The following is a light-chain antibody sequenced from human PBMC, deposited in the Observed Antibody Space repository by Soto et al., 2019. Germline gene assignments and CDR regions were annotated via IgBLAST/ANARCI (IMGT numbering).Light chain of an antibody. CDR3: KRSYSTPIT. Sequence: DIVMTKSPDSLAVSLGERATINCKSSQSVLYSSNNKNYLAWYQQKPGQPPKLLFYWASNRESGVPDRFSGSGSGTDFTLNIRSLQPEEFSNYDCKRSYSTPITFGQVTQLEIK. CDR1: QSVLYSSNNKNY. CDR2: WAS. J-gene: IGKJ5*01. V-gene: IGKV4-1*01.